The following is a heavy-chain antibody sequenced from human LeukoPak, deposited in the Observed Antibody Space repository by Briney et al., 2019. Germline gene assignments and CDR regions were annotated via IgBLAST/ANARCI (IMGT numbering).Heavy chain of an antibody. J-gene: IGHJ2*01. Sequence: SETLSLTCAVYGGSFSGYYWSWIRQPPGKGLEWIGEINHSGSTNYNPSLKSRVTISVDTSKNQFSLKLSSVTAADTAAYYCARRAPDGYNCWYFDLWGRGTLVTVSS. CDR1: GGSFSGYY. CDR3: ARRAPDGYNCWYFDL. V-gene: IGHV4-34*01. D-gene: IGHD5-24*01. CDR2: INHSGST.